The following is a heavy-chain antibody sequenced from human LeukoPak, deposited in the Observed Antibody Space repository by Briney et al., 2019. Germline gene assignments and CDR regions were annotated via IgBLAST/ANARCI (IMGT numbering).Heavy chain of an antibody. Sequence: GGSLRLSCAASGFTFSSYWMHWVRQAPGMGLVWVSRINSDGSSTSYADSVKGRFPISRDNAKNTLYLQMNSLRAEDTAVYYCARARAGGWYAPPFDYWGQGTLVTVSS. CDR3: ARARAGGWYAPPFDY. V-gene: IGHV3-74*01. D-gene: IGHD6-19*01. CDR1: GFTFSSYW. J-gene: IGHJ4*02. CDR2: INSDGSST.